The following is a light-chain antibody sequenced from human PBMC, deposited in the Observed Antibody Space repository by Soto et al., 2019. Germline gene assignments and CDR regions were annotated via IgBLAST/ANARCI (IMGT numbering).Light chain of an antibody. CDR1: QSVGRY. CDR3: QQRSNWPFT. V-gene: IGKV3-11*01. CDR2: DAF. Sequence: EIVLTQSPATLSLSPGDRATLSCSASQSVGRYLAWYQQKPGQAPRLLIYDAFSRATGIPARFSGSGSGTDFTLTISSLEPEEFAVYYCQQRSNWPFTCGGGTEVEIK. J-gene: IGKJ4*01.